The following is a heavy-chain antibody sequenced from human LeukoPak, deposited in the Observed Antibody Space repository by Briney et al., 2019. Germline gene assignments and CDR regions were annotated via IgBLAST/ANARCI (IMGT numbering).Heavy chain of an antibody. D-gene: IGHD3-10*01. CDR1: GGSFSGYY. V-gene: IGHV4-34*01. CDR3: AKSNGYGLVDI. Sequence: SETLSLTCAVSGGSFSGYYWSWIRHPPGKGLEWIGEINHSGSTNYNPSLKSRVTISVDTSKNQFSLKLSSVTAADTAVYYCAKSNGYGLVDIWGQGTMVTVSS. CDR2: INHSGST. J-gene: IGHJ3*02.